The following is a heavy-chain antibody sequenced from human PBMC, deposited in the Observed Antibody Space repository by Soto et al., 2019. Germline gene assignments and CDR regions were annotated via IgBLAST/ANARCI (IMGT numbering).Heavy chain of an antibody. J-gene: IGHJ4*02. V-gene: IGHV3-74*01. Sequence: GGSLRLSCAASGFTFSSYWMHWVRQAPGKGLVWVSRITDDGSSTSHADSVKGRFTISRDNAKNTLYLQTNSLRAEDTAVYYCARGAPTNQDYWGQGTLVTVSS. CDR1: GFTFSSYW. CDR2: ITDDGSST. D-gene: IGHD1-1*01. CDR3: ARGAPTNQDY.